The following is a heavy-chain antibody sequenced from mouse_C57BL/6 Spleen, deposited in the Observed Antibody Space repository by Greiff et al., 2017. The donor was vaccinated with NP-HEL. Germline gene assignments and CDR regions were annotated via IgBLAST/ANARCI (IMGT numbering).Heavy chain of an antibody. Sequence: EVKLVESGPELVKPGASVKITCKASGYSFTGYYMHWVKQSHGNILDWIGYIYPYNGVSSYNQKFKGKATLTVDKSSSTAYMELRSLTSEDSAVYYCAREEIYYYGSKGFDYWGQGTTLTVSS. CDR1: GYSFTGYY. J-gene: IGHJ2*01. D-gene: IGHD1-1*01. V-gene: IGHV1-31*01. CDR2: IYPYNGVS. CDR3: AREEIYYYGSKGFDY.